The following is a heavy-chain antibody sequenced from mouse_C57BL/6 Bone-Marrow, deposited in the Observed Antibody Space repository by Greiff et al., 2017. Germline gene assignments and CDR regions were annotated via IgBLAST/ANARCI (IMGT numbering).Heavy chain of an antibody. CDR3: TSRPYYGSRYPFAY. CDR2: IDPETGGT. D-gene: IGHD1-1*01. CDR1: GYTFTDYE. J-gene: IGHJ3*01. Sequence: VQVVESGAELVRPGASVTLSCKASGYTFTDYEMHWVKQTPVHGLEWIGAIDPETGGTAYNQKFKGKAILTADKSSSTAYMELRSLTSEYSAVDYCTSRPYYGSRYPFAYWGQGTLVTVSA. V-gene: IGHV1-15*01.